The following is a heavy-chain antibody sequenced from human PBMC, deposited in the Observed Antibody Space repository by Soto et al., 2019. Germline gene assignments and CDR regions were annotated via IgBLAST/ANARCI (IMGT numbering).Heavy chain of an antibody. V-gene: IGHV3-23*01. J-gene: IGHJ4*02. D-gene: IGHD3-16*02. CDR1: GFTFSSYA. CDR3: AKGFSHYDYVWGSYPFFGY. CDR2: ISGSGGST. Sequence: EVQLLESGGGLVQPGGSLRLSCAASGFTFSSYAMSWVRQAPGKGLEWVSAISGSGGSTYYADSVKGRFTISRDNSKNTLCLQMNSLRAEDTAVYYCAKGFSHYDYVWGSYPFFGYWGPGTLVTVSS.